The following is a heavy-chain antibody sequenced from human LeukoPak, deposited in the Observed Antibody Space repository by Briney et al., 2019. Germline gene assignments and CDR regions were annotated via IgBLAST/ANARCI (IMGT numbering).Heavy chain of an antibody. J-gene: IGHJ5*02. Sequence: GRSLRLSCAASGFTFSSYGMHWVRQAPGKGLEWVAVISYDGSNKYYADSVKGRFTISRDNSKNTLYLQMNSLRAEDTAVYYCAKDIALYYDFWSGYFEENFDPWGQGTLVTVSS. V-gene: IGHV3-30*18. D-gene: IGHD3-3*01. CDR1: GFTFSSYG. CDR2: ISYDGSNK. CDR3: AKDIALYYDFWSGYFEENFDP.